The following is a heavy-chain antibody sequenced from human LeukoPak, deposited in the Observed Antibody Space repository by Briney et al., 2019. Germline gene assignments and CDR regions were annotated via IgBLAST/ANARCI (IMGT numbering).Heavy chain of an antibody. D-gene: IGHD3-3*01. CDR3: SRDEVTIFAMDV. Sequence: SVKVSCKASGGTFSNYAISWVRQAPGQGLEWMGGIIPLFGTANYAQKFQGRVTITADESTSTAYMELSSLRFDDTAVYYCSRDEVTIFAMDVWGKGTTVTVSS. CDR2: IIPLFGTA. CDR1: GGTFSNYA. V-gene: IGHV1-69*13. J-gene: IGHJ6*03.